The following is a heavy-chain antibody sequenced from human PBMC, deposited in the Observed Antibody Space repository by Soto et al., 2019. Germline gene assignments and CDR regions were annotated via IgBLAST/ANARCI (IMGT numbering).Heavy chain of an antibody. CDR2: IRNKARKYTT. CDR1: GFTFSDHY. V-gene: IGHV3-72*01. CDR3: ARISAAVSNALDI. D-gene: IGHD6-13*01. Sequence: EVPVVESGGGLVQPGGSLRLSCAGSGFTFSDHYMDWVRQAPGKGLEWVGRIRNKARKYTTEYAASVKGRFTISRDDSKNSLYLQMNSLKTEDTAVYYCARISAAVSNALDIWGQGTMVTVSS. J-gene: IGHJ3*02.